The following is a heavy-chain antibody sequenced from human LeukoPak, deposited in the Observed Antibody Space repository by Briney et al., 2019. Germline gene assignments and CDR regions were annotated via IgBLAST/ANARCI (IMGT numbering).Heavy chain of an antibody. Sequence: PGGSLTLSCPPAGFTFSSFGMHWVRQAPAKGLEWVAVIWYDASNKYYADSVKGRFTISRDNSKNTLYLQMNSLRDDDTAVYYCVRGVGVSRFNYLDSWGQGTLVIVSS. CDR2: IWYDASNK. CDR3: VRGVGVSRFNYLDS. V-gene: IGHV3-33*01. CDR1: GFTFSSFG. D-gene: IGHD6-13*01. J-gene: IGHJ4*02.